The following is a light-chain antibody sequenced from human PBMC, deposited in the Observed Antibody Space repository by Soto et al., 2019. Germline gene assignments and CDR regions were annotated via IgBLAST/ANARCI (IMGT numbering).Light chain of an antibody. Sequence: EIVLTQSPGSLSLSPGERATLSCRASQSVSSTFFAWYQQRPGQAPRLLMYGESSRATGIPERFSGSGSGTDLTLTISRLEPEDFAVYYCQQFDSSVTFGQGTKVEIK. CDR2: GES. J-gene: IGKJ1*01. V-gene: IGKV3-20*01. CDR1: QSVSSTF. CDR3: QQFDSSVT.